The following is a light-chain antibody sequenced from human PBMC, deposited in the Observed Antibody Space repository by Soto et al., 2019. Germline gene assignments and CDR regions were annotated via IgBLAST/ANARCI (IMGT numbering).Light chain of an antibody. CDR2: EVV. CDR1: KNDIGVYDF. J-gene: IGLJ1*01. CDR3: CSYAGSYTYV. Sequence: QSVLTQPPSASGSPGQSVTISCTGTKNDIGVYDFVSWYQHHPGKAPRLIIYEVVQRPSGVPDRFSGSKSGNTASPTISGLLPEDEADYYCCSYAGSYTYVFGPGTKVTVL. V-gene: IGLV2-8*01.